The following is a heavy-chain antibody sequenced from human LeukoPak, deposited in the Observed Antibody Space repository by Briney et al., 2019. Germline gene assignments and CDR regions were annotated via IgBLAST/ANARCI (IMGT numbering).Heavy chain of an antibody. Sequence: SETLSLTCAVSGYSISSGYYWGWIRQPPGKGLEWIGSFYDSGNTYYNPSLKSRVTISVDTSKNQFSLKVRFVTAADTAVYFCARGKSRGSHIDYWGQGTLVTVSS. CDR2: FYDSGNT. CDR1: GYSISSGYY. D-gene: IGHD1-26*01. J-gene: IGHJ4*02. CDR3: ARGKSRGSHIDY. V-gene: IGHV4-38-2*01.